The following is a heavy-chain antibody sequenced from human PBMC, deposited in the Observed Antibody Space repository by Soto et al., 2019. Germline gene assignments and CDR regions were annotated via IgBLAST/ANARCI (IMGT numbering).Heavy chain of an antibody. CDR3: AKGRESSGAYRPFDY. V-gene: IGHV3-23*01. CDR1: GFTFRSYA. CDR2: ISNSADRT. Sequence: EVQLLESGGGFTQPGGSLRLSGAAPGFTFRSYAMSWVRQAPGKGLAWVSAISNSADRTNYADSVKGRFTISRDNSKNTLYLQMNSLRADDTAVYYCAKGRESSGAYRPFDYWGQGTLVTVSS. D-gene: IGHD2-15*01. J-gene: IGHJ4*02.